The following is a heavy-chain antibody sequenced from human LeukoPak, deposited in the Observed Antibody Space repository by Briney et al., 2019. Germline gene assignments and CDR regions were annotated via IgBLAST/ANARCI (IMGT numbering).Heavy chain of an antibody. D-gene: IGHD3/OR15-3a*01. J-gene: IGHJ4*02. CDR1: GFIFRSYS. V-gene: IGHV3-21*05. Sequence: GGSLRLSCAASGFIFRSYSLNWVRQSPGQGLEWISYIGTGGDDIYYADSVRGRFTISRDNAKNSVDLRMNSLRVEDTTVYYCGRGGQGRDYYFDYWGQGTLVTVSS. CDR2: IGTGGDDI. CDR3: GRGGQGRDYYFDY.